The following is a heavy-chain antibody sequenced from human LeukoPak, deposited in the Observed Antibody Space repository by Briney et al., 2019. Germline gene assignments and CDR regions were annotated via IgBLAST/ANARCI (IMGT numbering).Heavy chain of an antibody. J-gene: IGHJ4*02. CDR2: IYYSGST. CDR1: GGSISSYH. D-gene: IGHD6-19*01. Sequence: SETLSLTCTVSGGSISSYHWSWIRQPPGKGLEWIGYIYYSGSTNYNPSLKSRVTISVDTSKNQFSLKLSSVTAADTAVYYCASMTYSSGWSTFDYWGQGTLVTVSS. CDR3: ASMTYSSGWSTFDY. V-gene: IGHV4-59*01.